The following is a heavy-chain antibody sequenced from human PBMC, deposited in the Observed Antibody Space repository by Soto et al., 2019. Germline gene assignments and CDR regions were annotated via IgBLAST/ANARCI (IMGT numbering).Heavy chain of an antibody. Sequence: EVQLLESGGGLVQPGGSLRLSCAASGFTFSSYGMSWVRQAPGKGLEWVSGISGSGGSTYYADSVKGRFTISRDTSKNTLYLQMNTLRAEDTAVYYCAKDNWWLNHFWGQGTLVTVSS. D-gene: IGHD6-19*01. V-gene: IGHV3-23*01. CDR1: GFTFSSYG. CDR2: ISGSGGST. J-gene: IGHJ4*02. CDR3: AKDNWWLNHF.